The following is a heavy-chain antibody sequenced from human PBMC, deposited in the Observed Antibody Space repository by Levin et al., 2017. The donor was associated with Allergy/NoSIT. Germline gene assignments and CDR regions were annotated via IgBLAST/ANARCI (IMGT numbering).Heavy chain of an antibody. J-gene: IGHJ6*03. CDR2: NNPNSGGT. CDR1: GYTFTGYY. V-gene: IGHV1-2*06. CDR3: ARNIAARRSYYYYYMDG. Sequence: GESLKISCKASGYTFTGYYMHWVRQAPGQGLEWMGRNNPNSGGTNYAQKFQGRVTMTRDTSISTAYMELSRLRSDDTAVYYCARNIAARRSYYYYYMDGWGKGTTVTVSS. D-gene: IGHD6-6*01.